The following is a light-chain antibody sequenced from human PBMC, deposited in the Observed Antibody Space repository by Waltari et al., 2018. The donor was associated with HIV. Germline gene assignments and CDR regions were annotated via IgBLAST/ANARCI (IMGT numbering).Light chain of an antibody. V-gene: IGLV2-14*01. CDR1: RSDVRRSNY. CDR3: SSYTSSSTLV. CDR2: DVS. Sequence: QSALTQPASVSGSPGPSITISCTGTRSDVRRSNYVSWYQQHPGKAPTLMIYDVSNRPSGVSNRFSGSKSGNTASLTISGLQAEDEADYYCSSYTSSSTLVFGGGTKLTVL. J-gene: IGLJ2*01.